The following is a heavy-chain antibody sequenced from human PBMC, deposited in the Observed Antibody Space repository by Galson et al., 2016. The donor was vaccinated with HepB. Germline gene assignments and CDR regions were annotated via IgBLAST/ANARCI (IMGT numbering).Heavy chain of an antibody. CDR1: GFTFRNYA. J-gene: IGHJ6*02. D-gene: IGHD3-10*01. Sequence: SLRLSCAASGFTFRNYAMYWVRQAPGKGLEWVAVISYDGSNKYYADSVKGRFTISRDNSKNTQYLQMDSLRAEDTAVYYCAREGSLSPDYFYAMDVWGQGTAVIVS. CDR3: AREGSLSPDYFYAMDV. CDR2: ISYDGSNK. V-gene: IGHV3-30*04.